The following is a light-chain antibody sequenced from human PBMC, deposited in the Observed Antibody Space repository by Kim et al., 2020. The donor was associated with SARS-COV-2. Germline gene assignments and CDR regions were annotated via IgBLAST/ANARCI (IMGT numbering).Light chain of an antibody. CDR1: SSNIGAGYD. CDR2: GNS. J-gene: IGLJ3*02. CDR3: QSYDSSLSGSGV. Sequence: VTISCTGSSSNIGAGYDVHWYQQLPGTAPKLLIYGNSNRPSGVPDRFSGSKSGTSASLAITGLQAEDEADYYCQSYDSSLSGSGVFGGGTKLTVL. V-gene: IGLV1-40*01.